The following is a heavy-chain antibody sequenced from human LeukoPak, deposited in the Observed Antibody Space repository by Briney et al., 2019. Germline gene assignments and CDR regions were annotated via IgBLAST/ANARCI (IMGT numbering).Heavy chain of an antibody. CDR3: ARDHFDSSGYYYLLGYFEH. J-gene: IGHJ1*01. Sequence: ASVKVSCKASGYTFTNHYVHWVRQAPGQGLEWMGIIKPSGGGTSYALKFQGRVTMTRGTSTSTAYMELSSLRSEDTAVYYCARDHFDSSGYYYLLGYFEHWGQGTLVTVSS. D-gene: IGHD3-22*01. CDR1: GYTFTNHY. V-gene: IGHV1-46*01. CDR2: IKPSGGGT.